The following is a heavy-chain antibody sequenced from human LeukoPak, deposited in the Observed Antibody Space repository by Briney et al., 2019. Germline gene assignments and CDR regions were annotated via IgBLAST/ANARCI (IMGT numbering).Heavy chain of an antibody. CDR1: GYSFTTYW. CDR2: IYPGDSDT. D-gene: IGHD2-2*01. Sequence: PGESLKISCRGSGYSFTTYWIGWVRQMPGKGLEWMGIIYPGDSDTRYTPSFQGQVTMSADESINTAYLQWSSLKASDTAMYYCARRQGCSSTSCPPDYWGQGTLVTVSP. J-gene: IGHJ4*02. CDR3: ARRQGCSSTSCPPDY. V-gene: IGHV5-51*01.